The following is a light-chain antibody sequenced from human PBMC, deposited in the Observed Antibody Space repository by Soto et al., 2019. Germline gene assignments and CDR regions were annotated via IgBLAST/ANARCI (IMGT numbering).Light chain of an antibody. CDR3: CSYAGDYTFYV. Sequence: QSALTQPRSVSGSPGQSVTISCTGTSSDVGGYNYVSWYQQHPGKAPKLIIHDITEQPSEVPDRFSASKSGNTASLTISGLQAEDEADYYCCSYAGDYTFYVFGTGTKLTVL. CDR2: DIT. CDR1: SSDVGGYNY. V-gene: IGLV2-11*01. J-gene: IGLJ1*01.